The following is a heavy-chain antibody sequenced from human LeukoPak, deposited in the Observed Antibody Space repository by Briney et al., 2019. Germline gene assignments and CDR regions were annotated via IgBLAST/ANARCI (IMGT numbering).Heavy chain of an antibody. J-gene: IGHJ4*02. V-gene: IGHV1-18*01. CDR2: ISAYNGNT. Sequence: ASVKVSCKASGGTFISYAISWVRQAPGQGLEWMGWISAYNGNTNYAQKLQGRVTMTTDTSTSTAYMELRSLRPDDTAVYYCARVLDYYDSKYYFDYWGQGTLVTVSS. D-gene: IGHD3-22*01. CDR3: ARVLDYYDSKYYFDY. CDR1: GGTFISYA.